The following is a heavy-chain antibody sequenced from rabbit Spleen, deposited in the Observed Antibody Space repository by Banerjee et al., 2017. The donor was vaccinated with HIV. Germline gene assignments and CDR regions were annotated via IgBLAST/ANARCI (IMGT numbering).Heavy chain of an antibody. D-gene: IGHD8-1*01. V-gene: IGHV1S40*01. Sequence: QSLEESGGDLVKPGASLTLTCTASGFSFSAGYYMCWVRQAPGKGLEWIGCIYTGSGGSTYYASWAKGRFTVSKTSSTTVTLQMTSLTAADTATYFCARGDPISQDAVGGYGQWGPGTLVTVS. CDR2: IYTGSGGST. CDR3: ARGDPISQDAVGGYGQ. J-gene: IGHJ4*01. CDR1: GFSFSAGYY.